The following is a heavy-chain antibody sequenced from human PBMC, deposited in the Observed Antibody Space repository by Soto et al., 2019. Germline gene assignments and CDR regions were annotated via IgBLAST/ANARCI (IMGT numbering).Heavy chain of an antibody. CDR3: AKDKDSGIWSNFLAY. J-gene: IGHJ4*02. CDR2: ISGSGHST. CDR1: GFTFDSYA. Sequence: EVELLESGGGLVQPGGSLRLSCAASGFTFDSYAMSWVRQAPGKGLEWVSAISGSGHSTYYADFVKGRFTISRDNSKNTVYLQMNSLTAEDTALYYCAKDKDSGIWSNFLAYWGQGTLVTVSS. V-gene: IGHV3-23*01. D-gene: IGHD1-1*01.